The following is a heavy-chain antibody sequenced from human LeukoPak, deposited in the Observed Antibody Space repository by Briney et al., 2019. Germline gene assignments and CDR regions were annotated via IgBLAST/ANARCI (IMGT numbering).Heavy chain of an antibody. V-gene: IGHV3-21*01. J-gene: IGHJ4*02. CDR2: ISSSSSYI. CDR1: GFTFSSYS. CDR3: ARDIVSSSWYGDDTQFDY. Sequence: GGSLRLSCAASGFTFSSYSMNWVRQAPRKGLEWVSSISSSSSYIYYADSVKGRFTISRDNAKNSLYLQMNSLRAEDTAVYYCARDIVSSSWYGDDTQFDYWGQGTLVTVSS. D-gene: IGHD6-13*01.